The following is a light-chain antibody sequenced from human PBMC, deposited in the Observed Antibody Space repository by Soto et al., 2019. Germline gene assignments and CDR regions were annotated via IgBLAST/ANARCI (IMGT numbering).Light chain of an antibody. CDR2: GAS. CDR1: QTVTSNF. J-gene: IGKJ4*01. V-gene: IGKV3-20*01. Sequence: VLTHSPCALSFSPVGRSTLSCIAVQTVTSNFLAWYQEKPGQAPRLLIYGASSRATGIPDRFSGSGSGTDFTLTISRLEPEDFAVYYCRQYGRSLGFAFGGGTKVDIK. CDR3: RQYGRSLGFA.